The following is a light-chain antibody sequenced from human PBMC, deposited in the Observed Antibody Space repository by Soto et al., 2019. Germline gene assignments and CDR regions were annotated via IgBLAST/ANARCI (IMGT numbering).Light chain of an antibody. V-gene: IGLV3-21*02. CDR3: QVWDRTSDHSYV. Sequence: SYELTQSPSVSVAPGQTARITCGGNNIGGKSVHWYQQKPGQAPVLVVYDGGDRPSGIPARFSGSNSGNTATLTISRVEAGDEADYYCQVWDRTSDHSYVFGTGTKV. CDR2: DGG. CDR1: NIGGKS. J-gene: IGLJ1*01.